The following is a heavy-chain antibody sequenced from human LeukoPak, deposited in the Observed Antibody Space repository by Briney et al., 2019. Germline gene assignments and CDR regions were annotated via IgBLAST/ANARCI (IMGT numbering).Heavy chain of an antibody. D-gene: IGHD3-22*01. V-gene: IGHV1-18*01. J-gene: IGHJ4*02. Sequence: ASVKVSCKASGYTFTIYGISWVRQAPGQGLEWMGWISGYNGKTNYAQRLQGRITMTTDTSTSTAYMELRSLRSDDTAVYYCARDYYYDSSDYNSAADYWGQGTLVTVSS. CDR1: GYTFTIYG. CDR2: ISGYNGKT. CDR3: ARDYYYDSSDYNSAADY.